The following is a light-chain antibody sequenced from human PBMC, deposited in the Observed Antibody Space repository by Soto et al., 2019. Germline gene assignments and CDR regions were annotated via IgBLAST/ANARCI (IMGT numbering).Light chain of an antibody. V-gene: IGKV1-27*01. CDR2: AAS. J-gene: IGKJ1*01. CDR3: QKYDSDPRT. CDR1: RGIGNY. Sequence: DIQMTQSPSSLSASVGDRVTITCRASRGIGNYLAWYQQKPGKVPSLLIYAASTLQSGVSSRFSGSRSGTDFTLTISSLQPGDVATYYCQKYDSDPRTFGQGTKVDIK.